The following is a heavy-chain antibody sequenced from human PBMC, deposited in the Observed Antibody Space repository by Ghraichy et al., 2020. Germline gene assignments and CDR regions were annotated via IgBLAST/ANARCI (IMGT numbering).Heavy chain of an antibody. D-gene: IGHD3-22*01. Sequence: GESLNISCAASGFTFSKYGIHWVRQAPGEGLEWLAVISYDGSNKYYADSVKGRLTISRDNSKNTLYLQVNSLRAEDTAVYYCAKERDTSGYYSFRGDYYGMDVWGQGTTVTVSS. CDR1: GFTFSKYG. CDR2: ISYDGSNK. J-gene: IGHJ6*02. CDR3: AKERDTSGYYSFRGDYYGMDV. V-gene: IGHV3-30*18.